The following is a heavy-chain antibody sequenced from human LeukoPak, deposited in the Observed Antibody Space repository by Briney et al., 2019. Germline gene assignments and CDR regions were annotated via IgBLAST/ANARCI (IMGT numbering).Heavy chain of an antibody. V-gene: IGHV3-7*01. CDR1: GFTFSSYW. CDR3: ASVAVRGVSSFDY. CDR2: IKQDGSEK. J-gene: IGHJ4*02. Sequence: GGSLRLSCAASGFTFSSYWMSWVRQTPGKGLEWVANIKQDGSEKYYVDSVKGRFTISRDNAKNSLYLQMNSLRAEDTAVYYCASVAVRGVSSFDYWGQGTLVTVSS. D-gene: IGHD3-10*01.